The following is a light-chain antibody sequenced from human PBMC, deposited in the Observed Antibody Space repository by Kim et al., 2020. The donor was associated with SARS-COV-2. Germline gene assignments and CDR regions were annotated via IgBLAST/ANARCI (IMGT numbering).Light chain of an antibody. J-gene: IGLJ3*02. CDR1: SSNNGDNY. CDR2: DNN. Sequence: GQKVTISRSGSSSNNGDNYVSSYQQHPGTAPKHLIYDNNKRPSGIPDRFSGSKSGTSATLDITGLQTGDEADYYCATWDRGLSVWVFGGGTQLTVL. V-gene: IGLV1-51*01. CDR3: ATWDRGLSVWV.